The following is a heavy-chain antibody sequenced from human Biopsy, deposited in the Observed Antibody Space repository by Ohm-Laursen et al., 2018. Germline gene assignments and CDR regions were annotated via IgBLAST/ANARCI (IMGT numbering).Heavy chain of an antibody. CDR3: AKPSGGVSTIGFDP. CDR2: INPDTGET. CDR1: GYNFRGYH. V-gene: IGHV1-2*02. Sequence: SSVKVSCKTSGYNFRGYHLHWVRLAPGQGLEWMGWINPDTGETRYAPKFQGRLALTRDVSVNTGYLELSSLGSDDTAIYFCAKPSGGVSTIGFDPWGQGTQIIVS. D-gene: IGHD5/OR15-5a*01. J-gene: IGHJ5*02.